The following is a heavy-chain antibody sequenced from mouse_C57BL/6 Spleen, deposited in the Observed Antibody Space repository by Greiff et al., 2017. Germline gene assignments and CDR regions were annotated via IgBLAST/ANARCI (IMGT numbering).Heavy chain of an antibody. Sequence: QLQESGPELVKPGASVKISCKASGYAFSSSWMNWVKQRPGKGLEWIGRIYPGDGDTNYNGKFKGKATLTADKSSSTAYMQLSSLTSEDSAVYFCARGWDFDYWGQGTTLTVSS. V-gene: IGHV1-82*01. CDR1: GYAFSSSW. D-gene: IGHD3-3*01. CDR3: ARGWDFDY. J-gene: IGHJ2*01. CDR2: IYPGDGDT.